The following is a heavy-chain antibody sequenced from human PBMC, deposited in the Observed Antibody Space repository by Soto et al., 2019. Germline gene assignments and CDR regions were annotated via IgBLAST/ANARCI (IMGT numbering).Heavy chain of an antibody. CDR3: ARPDSTNAALGH. Sequence: GASVKVSCKASGFTFTYRYLHWVRQAPGQALEWMGWITPFNGNTNYAQKFQDRVTITRDRSMSTAYMELSSLRSEDTAMYYCARPDSTNAALGHWGQGTLVIASS. J-gene: IGHJ4*02. D-gene: IGHD1-1*01. CDR1: GFTFTYRY. V-gene: IGHV1-45*02. CDR2: ITPFNGNT.